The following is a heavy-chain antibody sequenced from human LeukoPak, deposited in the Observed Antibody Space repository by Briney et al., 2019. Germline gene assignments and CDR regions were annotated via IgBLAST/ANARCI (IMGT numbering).Heavy chain of an antibody. CDR3: ARGVLYYGSGSYLDY. D-gene: IGHD3-10*01. CDR2: INHSGST. CDR1: GGSISSSSYY. V-gene: IGHV4-39*07. J-gene: IGHJ4*02. Sequence: SETLSLTCTVSGGSISSSSYYWGWIRQPPGKGLEWIGEINHSGSTNYNPSLKSRVTISVDTSKNQFSLKLSPVTAADTAVYYCARGVLYYGSGSYLDYWGQGTLVTVSS.